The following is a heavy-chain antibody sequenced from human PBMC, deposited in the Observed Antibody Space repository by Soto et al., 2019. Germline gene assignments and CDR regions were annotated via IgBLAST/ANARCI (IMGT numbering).Heavy chain of an antibody. CDR3: AKHRGFVAGPFDS. CDR2: ISGNVGSTT. CDR1: GITFTNYA. V-gene: IGHV3-23*01. D-gene: IGHD3-10*01. Sequence: EVQLLESGGGLAQPGGSLRLSCAVSGITFTNYAMGWVRQAPGKGLEWVSGISGNVGSTTHYADSAKGRFTISRDNSKNIRFLPMNSLRAEDTAVYYCAKHRGFVAGPFDSWGQGTLVIVSS. J-gene: IGHJ4*02.